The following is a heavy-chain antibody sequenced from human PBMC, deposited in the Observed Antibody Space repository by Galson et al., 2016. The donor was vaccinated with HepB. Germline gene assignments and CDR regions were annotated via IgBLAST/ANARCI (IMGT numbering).Heavy chain of an antibody. Sequence: SLRLSCAASGFNFNTYAMSWVRQAPGKGLEWVSSLSGSGDRTHYADSVKGRFIISRDNSVDTLYLRMNNVRGEDTAVYFCVTDFWYCSGRGYFDNWGQGTLVTVSS. D-gene: IGHD6-19*01. CDR1: GFNFNTYA. J-gene: IGHJ4*02. V-gene: IGHV3-23*01. CDR2: LSGSGDRT. CDR3: VTDFWYCSGRGYFDN.